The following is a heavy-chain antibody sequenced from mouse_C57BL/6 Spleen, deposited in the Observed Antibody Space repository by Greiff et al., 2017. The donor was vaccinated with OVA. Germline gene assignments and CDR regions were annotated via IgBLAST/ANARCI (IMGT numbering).Heavy chain of an antibody. D-gene: IGHD3-2*02. V-gene: IGHV1-80*01. CDR2: IYPGDGDT. CDR3: ARGTAQAYAMDY. J-gene: IGHJ4*01. CDR1: GYAFSSYW. Sequence: VQLQQSGAELVKPGASVKISCKASGYAFSSYWMNWVKQRPGKGLEWIGQIYPGDGDTNYNGKFKGKATLTADKSSSTAYMQLSSLTSEDSAVYFCARGTAQAYAMDYWGQGTSVTVSS.